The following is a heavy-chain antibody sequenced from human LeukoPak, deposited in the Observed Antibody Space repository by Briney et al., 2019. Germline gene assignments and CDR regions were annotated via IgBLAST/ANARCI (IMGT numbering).Heavy chain of an antibody. CDR2: ISGSGGSK. CDR1: GFTFTNYG. V-gene: IGHV3-23*01. Sequence: GGSLRLSCAASGFTFTNYGMSWVRQAPGKGLEWVSGISGSGGSKYYADSVKGRFTISRDNSKNKLYLQMNSLRAEDTAVYYCARRAGAYSHPYDYWGQGTLVTVSS. D-gene: IGHD4/OR15-4a*01. J-gene: IGHJ4*02. CDR3: ARRAGAYSHPYDY.